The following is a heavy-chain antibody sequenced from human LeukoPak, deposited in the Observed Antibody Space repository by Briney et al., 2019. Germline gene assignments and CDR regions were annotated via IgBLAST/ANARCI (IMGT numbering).Heavy chain of an antibody. D-gene: IGHD2-21*01. CDR3: ARGGGGD. Sequence: PSETLSLTCTVSGGSISSSSYYWGWIRQPPGKGLEWIGSIYYSGSTYYNPSLKSRVTISVDTSKNQFSLKLSSVTAADTAVYYCARGGGGDWGQGTLVTVSS. V-gene: IGHV4-39*01. J-gene: IGHJ4*02. CDR1: GGSISSSSYY. CDR2: IYYSGST.